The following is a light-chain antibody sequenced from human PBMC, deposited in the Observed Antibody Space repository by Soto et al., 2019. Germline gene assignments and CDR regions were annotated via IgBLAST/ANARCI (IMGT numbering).Light chain of an antibody. CDR1: SSDVGSYNL. J-gene: IGLJ2*01. V-gene: IGLV2-23*01. CDR3: CSYAGSSTVV. Sequence: QSALTQPASVSGSPGQSITISCTGTSSDVGSYNLVSWYQQHPGKAPKLMIYEGSKWPSGVSNRFSGSKSGNTASLTISGLQAEDEADYYCCSYAGSSTVVFGGGPKVTVL. CDR2: EGS.